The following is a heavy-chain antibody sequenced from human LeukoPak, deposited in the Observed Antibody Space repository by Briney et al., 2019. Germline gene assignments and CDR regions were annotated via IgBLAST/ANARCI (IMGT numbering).Heavy chain of an antibody. CDR1: GYTFTGYY. Sequence: ASVKVSCKASGYTFTGYYIHWVRQAPGQGLEWMGWINPNSGGTNYAQEFQGRVTMTRDTSISTAYMELSSLRSDDTAVYYCARDPGGYGDFYYYMDVWGKGTTVTVSS. J-gene: IGHJ6*03. D-gene: IGHD5-12*01. CDR2: INPNSGGT. CDR3: ARDPGGYGDFYYYMDV. V-gene: IGHV1-2*02.